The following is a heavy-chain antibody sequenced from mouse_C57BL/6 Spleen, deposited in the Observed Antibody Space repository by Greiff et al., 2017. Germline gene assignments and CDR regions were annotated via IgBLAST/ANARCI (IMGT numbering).Heavy chain of an antibody. D-gene: IGHD1-1*01. Sequence: QVQLKQSGAELARPGASVKLSCKASGYTFTSYGISWVKQRTGQGLEWIGEIYPRSGNTYYNEKFKGKATLTADKSSSPAYMELRSLTSEDSAVYFGARGVYYGSSHYYFDYWGQGTTLTVSS. V-gene: IGHV1-81*01. CDR2: IYPRSGNT. CDR1: GYTFTSYG. J-gene: IGHJ2*01. CDR3: ARGVYYGSSHYYFDY.